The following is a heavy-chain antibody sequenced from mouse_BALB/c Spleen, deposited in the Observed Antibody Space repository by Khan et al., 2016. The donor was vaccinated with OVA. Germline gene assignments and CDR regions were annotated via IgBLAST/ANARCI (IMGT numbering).Heavy chain of an antibody. Sequence: QVQLQQSGPELVKPGASVRISCKAPGYTFTTYYLHWVKQRPGQGLEWIGWTYPGSFNTNYNEKFKGKVTLTADKSSNTAYMQLSSLTSEDYAVSFCARGDCFLGDTMDYWSQETSVSVCS. CDR3: ARGDCFLGDTMDY. D-gene: IGHD2-13*01. CDR1: GYTFTTYY. CDR2: TYPGSFNT. V-gene: IGHV1S56*01. J-gene: IGHJ4*01.